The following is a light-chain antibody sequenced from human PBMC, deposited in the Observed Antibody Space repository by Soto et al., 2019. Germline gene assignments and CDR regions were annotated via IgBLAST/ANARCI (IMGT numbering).Light chain of an antibody. CDR3: QQYHNWPPNT. J-gene: IGKJ1*01. CDR2: GAS. CDR1: QSVTSSY. Sequence: EIVMTQSPATLSVSPGETTRLSCRASQSVTSSYLAWYQLKPRQAPRLLIYGASNRATGIPDRFSGSGSGTEFTLTISSLQSEDFAVYYCQQYHNWPPNTFGQGTKVDIK. V-gene: IGKV3D-15*01.